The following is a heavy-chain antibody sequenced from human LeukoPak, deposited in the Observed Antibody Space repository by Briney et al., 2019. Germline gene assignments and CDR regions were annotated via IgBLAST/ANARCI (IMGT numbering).Heavy chain of an antibody. D-gene: IGHD6-13*01. CDR1: GGTFSSCA. Sequence: SVKVSCKASGGTFSSCAISWVRQAPGQGLEWMGGIIPFFGTANYAQKFQGRVTITADESTSTAYMELSSLRSEDTAVYYCARHDDIAAFQNGMDVWGQGTTVTVSS. CDR2: IIPFFGTA. V-gene: IGHV1-69*01. CDR3: ARHDDIAAFQNGMDV. J-gene: IGHJ6*02.